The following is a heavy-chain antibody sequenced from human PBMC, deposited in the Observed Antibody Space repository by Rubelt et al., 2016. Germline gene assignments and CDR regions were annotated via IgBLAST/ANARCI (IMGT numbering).Heavy chain of an antibody. CDR1: GGSFSGYY. V-gene: IGHV4-34*01. D-gene: IGHD2-2*01. CDR3: GRGTRYCSSTSCYHRFDY. J-gene: IGHJ4*02. CDR2: INHSGST. Sequence: QVQLQQWGAGLLKPSETLSLTCAVYGGSFSGYYWSWIRQPPGKGLEWLGEINHSGSTNYNPSLMMRGTMTVDCSSKRCPWRCGSGTAAGTAVYYCGRGTRYCSSTSCYHRFDYWVQGTLVTVSS.